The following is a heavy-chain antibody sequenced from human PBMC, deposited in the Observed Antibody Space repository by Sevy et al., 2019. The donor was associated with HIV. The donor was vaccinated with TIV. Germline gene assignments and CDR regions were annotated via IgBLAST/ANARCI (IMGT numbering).Heavy chain of an antibody. CDR2: IYAGGST. D-gene: IGHD5-12*01. J-gene: IGHJ4*02. CDR3: AREIDGYTDY. V-gene: IGHV3-66*01. Sequence: GGSLRLSCVASGFTVSSNYMSWVRQAPGKGLEWVSVIYAGGSTYYADSVKGRFSISRDNPKNTVYLQMNSLRAEDTALYYCAREIDGYTDYWGQGTLVTVSS. CDR1: GFTVSSNY.